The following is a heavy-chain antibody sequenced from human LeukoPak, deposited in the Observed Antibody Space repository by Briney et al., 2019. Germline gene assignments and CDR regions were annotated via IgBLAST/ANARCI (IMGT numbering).Heavy chain of an antibody. J-gene: IGHJ3*02. CDR3: ARENLAYCGGYCDALDI. Sequence: ASVKVSCKASGYTFTSYGISWVRQAPGQGVERMGWISAYNGNTNYAQKLQGRVTMTTDTSTSTAYMELRSLRSDDTAVYYCARENLAYCGGYCDALDIWGQGTMVTVSS. CDR2: ISAYNGNT. D-gene: IGHD2-21*02. CDR1: GYTFTSYG. V-gene: IGHV1-18*01.